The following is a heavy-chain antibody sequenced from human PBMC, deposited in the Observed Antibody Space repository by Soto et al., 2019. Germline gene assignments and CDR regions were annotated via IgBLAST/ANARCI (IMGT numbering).Heavy chain of an antibody. CDR1: GGSISSGGYS. V-gene: IGHV4-30-2*01. Sequence: PSETLSLTCAVSGGSISSGGYSWSWIRQPPGKGLEWIGYIYHSGSTYYNPSLKGRVTISVDRSKNQFSLKLSSVTAADTAVYYCARGYYDSSGYTPSAIDYWGQGTLVTVSS. CDR3: ARGYYDSSGYTPSAIDY. D-gene: IGHD3-22*01. CDR2: IYHSGST. J-gene: IGHJ4*02.